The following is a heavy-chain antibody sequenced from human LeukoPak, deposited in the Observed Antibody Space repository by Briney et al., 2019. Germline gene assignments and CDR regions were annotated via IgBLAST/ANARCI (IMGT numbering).Heavy chain of an antibody. CDR3: ARAHSIASYYYGVDV. Sequence: SETLSLTCTVSGGSIRSYSWSWIRQPAGKGLEWIGRIYTSGSTNYNPSLKSRVTISVDTSQNQFSLTLSSVTAADTAVYYCARAHSIASYYYGVDVWGQGTTVTVSS. CDR1: GGSIRSYS. D-gene: IGHD6-13*01. J-gene: IGHJ6*02. CDR2: IYTSGST. V-gene: IGHV4-4*07.